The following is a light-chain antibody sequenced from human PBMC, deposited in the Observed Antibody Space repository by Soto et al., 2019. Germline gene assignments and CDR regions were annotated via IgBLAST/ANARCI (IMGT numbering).Light chain of an antibody. V-gene: IGKV1-6*01. J-gene: IGKJ2*01. CDR3: LQDYIYPYT. CDR2: GTS. CDR1: QDIRID. Sequence: AIQMTQSPSSLSVSVGDRVTITCRASQDIRIDLGWYQQKPGKAPKLLIYGTSSLQSGVPSRYSGIGSGTDFTFTISRLPPEDFEIHYYLQDYIYPYTCGQGTKLEIK.